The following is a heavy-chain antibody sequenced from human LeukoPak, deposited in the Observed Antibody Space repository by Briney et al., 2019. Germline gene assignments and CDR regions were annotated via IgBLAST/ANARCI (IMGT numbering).Heavy chain of an antibody. CDR3: AKGPRTVDGRPGLVI. D-gene: IGHD4-17*01. V-gene: IGHV3-23*01. CDR2: ISGSGGST. J-gene: IGHJ4*02. Sequence: PGGSLRLSCAASGFTFSSYAMSWVRQAPGKGLEWVSRISGSGGSTYYADSVKGRFTISRDNSKNTLYLQMNSLRAEDTAVYHCAKGPRTVDGRPGLVIWGQGTLVTASS. CDR1: GFTFSSYA.